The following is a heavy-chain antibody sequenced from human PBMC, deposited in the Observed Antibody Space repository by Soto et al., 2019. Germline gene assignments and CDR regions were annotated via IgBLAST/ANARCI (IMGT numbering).Heavy chain of an antibody. CDR1: GYTFTSYA. J-gene: IGHJ4*02. D-gene: IGHD6-13*01. Sequence: SVKVSCKASGYTFTSYAMHWVRQAPGQRLEWMGGIIPIFGTANYAQKFQGRVTITADESTSTAYMELSSLRSEDTAVYYCARGIAAAGTGSVDYWGQGTLVTVSS. CDR3: ARGIAAAGTGSVDY. V-gene: IGHV1-69*13. CDR2: IIPIFGTA.